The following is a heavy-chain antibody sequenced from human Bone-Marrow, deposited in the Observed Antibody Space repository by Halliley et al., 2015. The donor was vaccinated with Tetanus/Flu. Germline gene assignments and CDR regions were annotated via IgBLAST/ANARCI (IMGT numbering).Heavy chain of an antibody. D-gene: IGHD4-17*01. J-gene: IGHJ6*02. V-gene: IGHV3-53*01. CDR2: GSA. Sequence: GSAYYAYSVKGRFTVSRDNSKNTLYLQMNSLRAEDTAVYYCARDRWGYGGNSGGDYYYGMDIWGQGTTVTVSS. CDR3: ARDRWGYGGNSGGDYYYGMDI.